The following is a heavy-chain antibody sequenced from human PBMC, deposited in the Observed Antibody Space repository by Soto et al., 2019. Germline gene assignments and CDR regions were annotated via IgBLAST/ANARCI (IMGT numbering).Heavy chain of an antibody. J-gene: IGHJ4*02. CDR3: ARQSATYDS. CDR2: ITGSGSIT. Sequence: GGSLRLSCAASGFTFTGYSMNWVRQAPGKRLEWVSYITGSGSITYYADSVKGRFTISRDNARNSLYLQMNSLRAEDTAVYFCARQSATYDSWGQGTLVTVSS. V-gene: IGHV3-48*01. CDR1: GFTFTGYS.